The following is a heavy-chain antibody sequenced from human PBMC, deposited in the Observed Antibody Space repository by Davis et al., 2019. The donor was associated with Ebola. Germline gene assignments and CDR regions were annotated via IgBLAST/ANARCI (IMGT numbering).Heavy chain of an antibody. J-gene: IGHJ4*02. Sequence: AASVKVSCKASGYSFTDDGISWVRQAPGQGLERMGWISTYNGNTNYAQKVQGRITMTTDTSTSTAYMELRSLRSDDTARYYCARDVRGTTGPSEYWGQGTLVTVSS. CDR3: ARDVRGTTGPSEY. CDR2: ISTYNGNT. CDR1: GYSFTDDG. V-gene: IGHV1-18*01. D-gene: IGHD1-14*01.